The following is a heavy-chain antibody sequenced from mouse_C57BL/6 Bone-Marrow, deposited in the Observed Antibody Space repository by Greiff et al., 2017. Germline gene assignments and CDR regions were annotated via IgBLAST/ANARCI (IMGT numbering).Heavy chain of an antibody. Sequence: EVKLMESGGGLVKPGGSLKLSCAASGFTFSSYAMSWVRQTPEKRLEWVATISDGGSYTYYPDNVKGRFTISRDNAKNNLYLQMSHLKSEDTAMYYCARDGATVRCFDVWGTGTTVTVSS. CDR1: GFTFSSYA. CDR3: ARDGATVRCFDV. CDR2: ISDGGSYT. J-gene: IGHJ1*03. V-gene: IGHV5-4*01. D-gene: IGHD1-1*01.